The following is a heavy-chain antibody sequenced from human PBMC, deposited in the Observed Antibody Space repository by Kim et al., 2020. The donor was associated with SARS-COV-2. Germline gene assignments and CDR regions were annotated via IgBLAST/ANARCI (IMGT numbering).Heavy chain of an antibody. CDR1: GGSFSGYY. Sequence: SETLSLTCAVYGGSFSGYYWSWFRQPPGKGLEWIGEINHSGSTNYNPSLKSRVTISVDTSKNQFSLKLSSVTAADTAVYYCARSGPAASVRWFDPWGQGTLVTVSS. V-gene: IGHV4-34*01. CDR2: INHSGST. D-gene: IGHD2-2*01. CDR3: ARSGPAASVRWFDP. J-gene: IGHJ5*02.